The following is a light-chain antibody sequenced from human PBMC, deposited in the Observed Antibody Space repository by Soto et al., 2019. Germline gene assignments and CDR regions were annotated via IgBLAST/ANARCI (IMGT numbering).Light chain of an antibody. CDR1: QSISSW. Sequence: DIQMTQSPSTLSASVGDRVTITCRASQSISSWLAWYQQKPGKAPKLLIYDASSMESGVPSRFSGSGARTEFTLTISSLQPDDFATNYCQQYNSYPLTFGQGTKVEIK. V-gene: IGKV1-5*01. CDR3: QQYNSYPLT. CDR2: DAS. J-gene: IGKJ1*01.